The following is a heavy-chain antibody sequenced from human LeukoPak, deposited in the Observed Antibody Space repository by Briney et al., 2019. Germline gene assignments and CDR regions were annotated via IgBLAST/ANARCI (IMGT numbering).Heavy chain of an antibody. V-gene: IGHV3-43*02. J-gene: IGHJ6*02. CDR1: GFTFDDYA. Sequence: GGSLRLSCAASGFTFDDYAMHWVRQAPEKGLEWVSLISGDGGSTYYVDSVKGRFTISRDNSKNSLYLQMNSLRTEDTALYYCAKDFGSTSTYYYYGMDVWGQGTTVTVSS. CDR2: ISGDGGST. CDR3: AKDFGSTSTYYYYGMDV. D-gene: IGHD6-13*01.